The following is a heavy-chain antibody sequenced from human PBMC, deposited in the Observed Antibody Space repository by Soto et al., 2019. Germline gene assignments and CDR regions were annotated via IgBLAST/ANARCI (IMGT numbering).Heavy chain of an antibody. V-gene: IGHV3-21*01. J-gene: IGHJ4*02. CDR2: ISSSSSYI. CDR3: VREGYYYDSSGYYPVPKKEYFDY. Sequence: PGGSLRLSCASSGFTFSSYSMSWVRQAPGKGLEWVSSISSSSSYIYYADSVKGRFTISRDNAKNSLYLQMNSLRAEDTAVYYCVREGYYYDSSGYYPVPKKEYFDYWGQGTLVTVSS. CDR1: GFTFSSYS. D-gene: IGHD3-22*01.